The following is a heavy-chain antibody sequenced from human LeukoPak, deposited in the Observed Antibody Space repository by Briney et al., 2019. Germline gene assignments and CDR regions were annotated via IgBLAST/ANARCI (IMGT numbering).Heavy chain of an antibody. CDR1: GFTFSSYA. CDR3: AKRLDGSGSYYKGAYYYGMDV. V-gene: IGHV3-23*01. Sequence: GGSLRLSCAASGFTFSSYAMSWVRQAPGKGLEWVPAISGSGGSTYYADSVKSRFTISRDNSKNTLYLQMNSLRAEGTAVYYCAKRLDGSGSYYKGAYYYGMDVWGQGTTVTVSS. D-gene: IGHD3-10*01. CDR2: ISGSGGST. J-gene: IGHJ6*02.